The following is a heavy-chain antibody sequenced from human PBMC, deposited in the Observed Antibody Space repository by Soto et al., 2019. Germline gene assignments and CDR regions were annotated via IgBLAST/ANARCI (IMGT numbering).Heavy chain of an antibody. D-gene: IGHD6-13*01. V-gene: IGHV3-30-3*01. CDR3: ALASNRYSSSCLPDP. CDR1: GFTFSSYA. J-gene: IGHJ5*02. Sequence: GGSLRLSCAASGFTFSSYAMHWVRQAPGKGLEWVAVISYDGSNKYYADSVKGRFTISRDNSKNTLYLQMNSLRAEDTAVYYCALASNRYSSSCLPDPWGQRTLDTGSS. CDR2: ISYDGSNK.